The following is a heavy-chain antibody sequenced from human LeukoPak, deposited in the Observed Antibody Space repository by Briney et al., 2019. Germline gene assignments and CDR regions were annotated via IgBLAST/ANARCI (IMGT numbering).Heavy chain of an antibody. V-gene: IGHV3-21*06. Sequence: GGSLRLSCAASGFTFSNYSMNWVRQAPGKGLEWVSSIGSSGSYIYYADSVKGRFTISRDNAKNSLYLQMNGLGAEDTAVYYCARELNGYGYYFFDYWGPGTLVTVSS. CDR3: ARELNGYGYYFFDY. CDR1: GFTFSNYS. D-gene: IGHD3-16*01. J-gene: IGHJ4*02. CDR2: IGSSGSYI.